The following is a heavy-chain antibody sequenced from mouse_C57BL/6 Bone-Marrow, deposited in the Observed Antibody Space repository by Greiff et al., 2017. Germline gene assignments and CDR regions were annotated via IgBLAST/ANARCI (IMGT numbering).Heavy chain of an antibody. D-gene: IGHD2-5*01. J-gene: IGHJ2*01. Sequence: QVQLQQPGAELVMPGASVKLSCKASGYTFTSYWMHWVKQRHGQGLEWIGEIDPSDSYTNYNQKFKGKTTLTVDKSSSTAYMQLSSLTSEDSAVYYCALDYSSLDYWGQGTTLTVSS. CDR2: IDPSDSYT. CDR3: ALDYSSLDY. CDR1: GYTFTSYW. V-gene: IGHV1-69*01.